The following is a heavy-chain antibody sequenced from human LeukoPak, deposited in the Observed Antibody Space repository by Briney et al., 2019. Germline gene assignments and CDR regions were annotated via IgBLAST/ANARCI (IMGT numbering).Heavy chain of an antibody. V-gene: IGHV3-30*02. J-gene: IGHJ4*02. D-gene: IGHD3-22*01. CDR2: IRYDGSNK. CDR3: AKDPYYYDSSGYYYYFDY. Sequence: GGSLRLSCAASGFTFSSYGMHWVRQAPGKGLEWVAFIRYDGSNKYYADSVKGRFTISRDNSKNTLYLQMNSLRAEDTAVYYCAKDPYYYDSSGYYYYFDYWGKGTLVTVSS. CDR1: GFTFSSYG.